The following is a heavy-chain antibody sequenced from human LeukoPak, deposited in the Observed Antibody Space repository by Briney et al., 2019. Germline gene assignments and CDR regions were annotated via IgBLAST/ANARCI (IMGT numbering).Heavy chain of an antibody. Sequence: PSETLSLTCTVSGGSISNYYWSWIRQPPGKGLEWIGYIHYSGSTNCNPALKSRVTISVDTSKNQFSLKLSSVTAADTAVYYCARDKGEYYDSSGYLDYWGQRTLVTVSS. CDR1: GGSISNYY. CDR2: IHYSGST. D-gene: IGHD3-22*01. CDR3: ARDKGEYYDSSGYLDY. J-gene: IGHJ4*02. V-gene: IGHV4-59*01.